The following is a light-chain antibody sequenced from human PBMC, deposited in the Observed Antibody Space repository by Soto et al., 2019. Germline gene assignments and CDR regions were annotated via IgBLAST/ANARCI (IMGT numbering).Light chain of an antibody. CDR3: SSYAGSNILL. J-gene: IGLJ2*01. CDR2: EVS. CDR1: SSDVGGYNY. V-gene: IGLV2-8*01. Sequence: SVLTQPPSASGSPGQSVTISCTGTSSDVGGYNYVSWYQQHPDKAPKLMIYEVSKRPSGVPDRFSGSKSGNTASLTVSGLQAADEADYYCSSYAGSNILLFGGGTKVTVL.